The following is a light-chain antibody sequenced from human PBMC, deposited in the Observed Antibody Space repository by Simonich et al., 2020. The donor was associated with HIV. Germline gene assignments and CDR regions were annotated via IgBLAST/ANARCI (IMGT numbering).Light chain of an antibody. V-gene: IGKV1-39*01. CDR1: QSISSY. CDR2: ASS. Sequence: DIQMTQSPSSLSASVVDRVTITCRASQSISSYLNCYQQKPGKAPKLLIYASSSLQSGVPSRFSGIGSGTDFILTISSLQPEDFATYYCQQSFSTPFTFGPGTKVDIK. J-gene: IGKJ3*01. CDR3: QQSFSTPFT.